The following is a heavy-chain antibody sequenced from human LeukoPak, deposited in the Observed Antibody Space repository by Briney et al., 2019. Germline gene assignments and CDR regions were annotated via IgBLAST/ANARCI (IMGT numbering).Heavy chain of an antibody. CDR3: ARGSGWYGGEATQFDY. V-gene: IGHV1-2*02. J-gene: IGHJ4*02. D-gene: IGHD6-19*01. Sequence: GASVKVSCKASGYTFTGYYMHWVRQAPGQGLEWMGWINPNSGGTNYAQKLQGRVTMTRDTSISTAYMELSRLRSDDTAVYYCARGSGWYGGEATQFDYWGQGTLVTVSS. CDR2: INPNSGGT. CDR1: GYTFTGYY.